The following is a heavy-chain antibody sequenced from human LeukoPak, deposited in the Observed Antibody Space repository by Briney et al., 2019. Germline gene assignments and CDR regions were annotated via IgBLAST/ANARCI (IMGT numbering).Heavy chain of an antibody. CDR2: INHSGST. J-gene: IGHJ6*03. Sequence: PSETLSLTCAVYGGSFSGYYWSSIRQPPGEGLEWIGEINHSGSTNYNPSLKSRVTISVDTSKNQFSLKLSSGTAADTAVYYCARGQYDFQTTYYYMDVWGKGTTVTVSS. CDR1: GGSFSGYY. CDR3: ARGQYDFQTTYYYMDV. V-gene: IGHV4-34*01. D-gene: IGHD3-3*01.